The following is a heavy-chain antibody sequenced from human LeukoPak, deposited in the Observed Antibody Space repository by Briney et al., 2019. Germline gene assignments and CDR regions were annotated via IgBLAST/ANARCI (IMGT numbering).Heavy chain of an antibody. Sequence: PGGSLRLSCAASGFTFSSFSMNWDRQAPGKGLEWVSYISSSSTTIYYADSVKGRFTISRDNAKNSLFLQMNSLRDEDTAVYYCASPPGTGFDYWGQGTLVTVSS. CDR2: ISSSSTTI. D-gene: IGHD1-14*01. V-gene: IGHV3-48*02. CDR3: ASPPGTGFDY. J-gene: IGHJ4*02. CDR1: GFTFSSFS.